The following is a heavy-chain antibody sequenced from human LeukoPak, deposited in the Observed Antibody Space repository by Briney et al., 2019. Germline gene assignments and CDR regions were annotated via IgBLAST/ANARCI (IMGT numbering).Heavy chain of an antibody. CDR3: AREGSGSSFDP. D-gene: IGHD1-26*01. V-gene: IGHV3-11*01. Sequence: GGSLRLSCTASGVTSNDYYMSWIRQAPGKGLEWISYISSSGNTLYYADSVKGRFTISRDNAKNSLYLQMSSLRAEDTAVYYCAREGSGSSFDPWGQGTLVTVSS. J-gene: IGHJ5*02. CDR1: GVTSNDYY. CDR2: ISSSGNTL.